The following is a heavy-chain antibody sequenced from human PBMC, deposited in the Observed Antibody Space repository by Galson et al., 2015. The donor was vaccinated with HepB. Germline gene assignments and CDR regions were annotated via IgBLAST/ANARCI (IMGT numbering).Heavy chain of an antibody. V-gene: IGHV1-18*04. J-gene: IGHJ6*02. CDR1: GYMFIIYG. CDR3: ARDRVLGNINGMDV. D-gene: IGHD4/OR15-4a*01. CDR2: VSAQNGNT. Sequence: SVKVSCKASGYMFIIYGLSWVRQAPGQGLEWMGWVSAQNGNTNYAQKFQDRVTMTTDRSTSTAYMELRSLTYDDTAVYYCARDRVLGNINGMDVWGQGTTVTVSS.